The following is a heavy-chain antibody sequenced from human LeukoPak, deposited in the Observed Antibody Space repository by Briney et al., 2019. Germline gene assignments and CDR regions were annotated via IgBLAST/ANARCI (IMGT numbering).Heavy chain of an antibody. Sequence: PSETLSLTCTVSGGSISSSSYYWGWIRQPPGKGLEWIGSIYYSGSTYYNPSLKSRVTISVDTSKNQFSLKLSSVTAADTAVYYCARETTVVPTDKYNWFDPWGQGTLVTVSS. CDR2: IYYSGST. CDR1: GGSISSSSYY. J-gene: IGHJ5*02. V-gene: IGHV4-39*07. CDR3: ARETTVVPTDKYNWFDP. D-gene: IGHD4-23*01.